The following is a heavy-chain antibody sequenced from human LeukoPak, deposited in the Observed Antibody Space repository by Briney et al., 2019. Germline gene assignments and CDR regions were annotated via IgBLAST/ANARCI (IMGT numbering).Heavy chain of an antibody. CDR3: ARLMVSSSWGYYYYYMDV. J-gene: IGHJ6*03. V-gene: IGHV3-21*01. Sequence: PGGSLRLSCAASGFTFSSYSMNWVRQAPGKGLEWVSSISSSSSYIYYADSVKGRFTISRDNAKNSLYLQMNSLRAEDTAVYYCARLMVSSSWGYYYYYMDVWGKGTTVTVSS. CDR2: ISSSSSYI. CDR1: GFTFSSYS. D-gene: IGHD6-13*01.